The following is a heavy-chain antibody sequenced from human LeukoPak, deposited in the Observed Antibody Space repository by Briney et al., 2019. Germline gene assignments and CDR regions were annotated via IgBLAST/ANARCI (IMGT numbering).Heavy chain of an antibody. CDR3: ARDDGPDPFDAFDI. Sequence: SVKVSCKASGATFSSYAISWVRQAPGPGLEWMGGIIPIFGTANYAQNSQGRVTITADESTSTAYTQLSSPRTEANAVCYCARDDGPDPFDAFDIWGQGTMVTVSS. V-gene: IGHV1-69*13. CDR1: GATFSSYA. CDR2: IIPIFGTA. D-gene: IGHD1-14*01. J-gene: IGHJ3*02.